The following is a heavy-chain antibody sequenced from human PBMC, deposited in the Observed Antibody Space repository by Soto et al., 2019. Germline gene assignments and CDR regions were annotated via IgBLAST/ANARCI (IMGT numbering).Heavy chain of an antibody. V-gene: IGHV1-46*01. CDR3: AREVVSRGMDV. CDR2: IDPSGGSS. CDR1: GYSFTDYK. D-gene: IGHD3-22*01. Sequence: ASVKVSCKTSGYSFTDYKLHWVRQAPGQGLEWMGLIDPSGGSSNYAQKFQGRVTMTRNTSISTAYMELTSLTTDDTAAYFCAREVVSRGMDVWGQGTTVTVSS. J-gene: IGHJ6*02.